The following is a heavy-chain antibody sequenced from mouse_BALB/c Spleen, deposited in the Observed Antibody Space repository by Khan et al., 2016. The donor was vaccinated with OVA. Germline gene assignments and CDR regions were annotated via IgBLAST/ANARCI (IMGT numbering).Heavy chain of an antibody. CDR2: TNPTNGRT. D-gene: IGHD1-1*01. V-gene: IGHV1S81*02. CDR3: ARIKKIVATYFDY. Sequence: QVQLQQSGAELVKAGASVKMSCKASGYTFTSYWMHWGKQRLGQGLEWFAETNPTNGRTYYNEKFKSKATRTVGKSSSTAYMLLSGPTFEDSAVYYCARIKKIVATYFDYWGQGTTLTVSS. CDR1: GYTFTSYW. J-gene: IGHJ2*01.